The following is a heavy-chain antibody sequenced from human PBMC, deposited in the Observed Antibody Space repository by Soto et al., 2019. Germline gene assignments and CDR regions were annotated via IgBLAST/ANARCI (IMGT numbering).Heavy chain of an antibody. J-gene: IGHJ6*03. D-gene: IGHD3-3*01. CDR1: GGSISSYY. CDR2: IYYSGST. V-gene: IGHV4-59*08. CDR3: ARRVKLWSGYYTGDYYYYMDV. Sequence: QVQLQESGPGLVKPSETLSLTCTVSGGSISSYYWSWIRQPPGKGLGWIGYIYYSGSTNYNPSLKSRVTISVDTSKNQFSLKLSSVTAADTAVYSCARRVKLWSGYYTGDYYYYMDVWGKGTTVTVSS.